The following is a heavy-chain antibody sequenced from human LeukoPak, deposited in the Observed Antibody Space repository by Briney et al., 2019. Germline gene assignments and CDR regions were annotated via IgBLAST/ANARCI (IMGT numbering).Heavy chain of an antibody. J-gene: IGHJ4*02. CDR1: GFTVSSYG. CDR2: ILYDGGNQ. CDR3: AKDLIRYFDY. Sequence: PGGSLRLSCAASGFTVSSYGMHWVRQAPGKGLEWVALILYDGGNQYYADSVKGRFTISRDNSKNTLYLQMNSLRAEDTAVYYCAKDLIRYFDYWGQGALVTVSS. V-gene: IGHV3-30*18. D-gene: IGHD3-10*01.